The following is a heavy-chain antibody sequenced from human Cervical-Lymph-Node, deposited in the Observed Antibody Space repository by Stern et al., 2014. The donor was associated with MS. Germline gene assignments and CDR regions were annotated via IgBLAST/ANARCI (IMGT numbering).Heavy chain of an antibody. J-gene: IGHJ3*02. CDR2: MIPIFDIA. V-gene: IGHV1-69*15. CDR1: GGSFSSYP. D-gene: IGHD3-16*01. Sequence: VQLVQSGAEVKKSGSSVKVSCKASGGSFSSYPITWVRQAPGQGLEWMGSMIPIFDIANYAQKFQGRVTITADESTTTAYMELSSLRSDDTAVNYCARSPKTFGGVAYTFDIWGQGTMVTVSS. CDR3: ARSPKTFGGVAYTFDI.